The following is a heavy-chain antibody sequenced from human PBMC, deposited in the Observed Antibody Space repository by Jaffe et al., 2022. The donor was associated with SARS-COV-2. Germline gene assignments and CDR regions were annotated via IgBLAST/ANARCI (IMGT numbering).Heavy chain of an antibody. V-gene: IGHV4-61*02. J-gene: IGHJ3*02. Sequence: QVQLQESGPGLVKPSQTLSLTCTVSGGSISSGSYYWSWIRQPAGKGLEWIGRIYTSGSTNYNPSLKSRVTISVDTSKNQFSLKLSSVTAADTAVYYCARDNYYYDSSGYRAAFDIWGQGTMVTVSS. CDR1: GGSISSGSYY. D-gene: IGHD3-22*01. CDR3: ARDNYYYDSSGYRAAFDI. CDR2: IYTSGST.